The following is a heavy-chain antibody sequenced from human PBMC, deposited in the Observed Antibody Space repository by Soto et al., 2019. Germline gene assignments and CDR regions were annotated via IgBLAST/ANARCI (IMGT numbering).Heavy chain of an antibody. CDR2: IFYGGTT. V-gene: IGHV4-31*03. CDR1: GGSIRSGGYY. CDR3: ARQPTYDFWSPYYFDY. D-gene: IGHD3-3*01. Sequence: QVQLQESGPGLVKPSQTLSLTCTVSGGSIRSGGYYWTWIRQYPGKGLEWIGYIFYGGTTYYNLSLKSRVTISLGTSTNQFSLKLSSVTAADTAVYYCARQPTYDFWSPYYFDYWGQGSLVTVSS. J-gene: IGHJ4*02.